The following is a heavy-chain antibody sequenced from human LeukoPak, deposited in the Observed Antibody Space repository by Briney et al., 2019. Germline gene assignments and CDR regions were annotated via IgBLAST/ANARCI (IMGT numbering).Heavy chain of an antibody. CDR3: ARGELELSRYYYYYYMDV. J-gene: IGHJ6*03. Sequence: SETLSLTCTVSGGSISSYYWSWIRQPPGKGLEWIGYIYYSGSTNYNPSLKSRVTISVDTSKNQFSPKLSSVTAADTAVYYCARGELELSRYYYYYYMDVWGKGTTVTVSS. V-gene: IGHV4-59*01. CDR1: GGSISSYY. D-gene: IGHD1-7*01. CDR2: IYYSGST.